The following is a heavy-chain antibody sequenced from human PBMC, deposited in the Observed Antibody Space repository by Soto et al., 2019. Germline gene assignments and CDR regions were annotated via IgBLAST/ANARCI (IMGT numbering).Heavy chain of an antibody. CDR1: GFTFSSYA. V-gene: IGHV3-23*01. J-gene: IGHJ4*02. CDR2: ISGSGGST. D-gene: IGHD4-17*01. Sequence: PGGSLRLSCAASGFTFSSYAMSWVRQAPGKGLEWVSAISGSGGSTYYADSVKGRFTISRDNSKNTLYLQMNSLRAEDTAVYYCAKVHWTDYGDYDGFDYWGQGTLVTVSS. CDR3: AKVHWTDYGDYDGFDY.